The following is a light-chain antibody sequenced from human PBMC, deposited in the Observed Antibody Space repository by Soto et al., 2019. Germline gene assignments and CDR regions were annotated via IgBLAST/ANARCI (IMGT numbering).Light chain of an antibody. Sequence: QSVLTQPPSASGSPGQSVTISCTGTGSDVGGYNYVSWYQQHPGKAPKLMIYDVSKRPSGVPDRFSGSKSGNTASLTVSGLQAEDEADYYCGSYAASNNLVFGGGTKLTVL. CDR2: DVS. J-gene: IGLJ2*01. V-gene: IGLV2-8*01. CDR1: GSDVGGYNY. CDR3: GSYAASNNLV.